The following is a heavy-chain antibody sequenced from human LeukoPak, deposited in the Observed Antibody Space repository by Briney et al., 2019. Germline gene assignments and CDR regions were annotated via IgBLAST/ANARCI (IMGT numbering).Heavy chain of an antibody. D-gene: IGHD3-16*01. J-gene: IGHJ4*02. V-gene: IGHV3-30*18. CDR2: ISYDGSNK. Sequence: EWVAVISYDGSNKYYADSVKGRFTISRDNSKNTLYLQMNSLRAEDTAVYYCAKDRLGGELYYWGQGTLVTVSS. CDR3: AKDRLGGELYY.